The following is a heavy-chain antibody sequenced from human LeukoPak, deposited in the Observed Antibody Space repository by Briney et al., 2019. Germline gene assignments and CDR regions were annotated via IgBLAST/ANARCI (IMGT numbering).Heavy chain of an antibody. D-gene: IGHD6-19*01. CDR1: GLTFSSYW. Sequence: GGSLRLSCAASGLTFSSYWMSWVRQAPGKGLEWVANIKQHGSEKYYVDSVKGRFTISRDNAKNSLYLQMNSLRAEDTAVYYCERDHDSTGWSDYWGQGTLVTVSS. CDR2: IKQHGSEK. J-gene: IGHJ4*02. CDR3: ERDHDSTGWSDY. V-gene: IGHV3-7*04.